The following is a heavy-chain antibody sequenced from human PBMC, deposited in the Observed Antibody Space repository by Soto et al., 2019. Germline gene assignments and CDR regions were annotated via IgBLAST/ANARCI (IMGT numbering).Heavy chain of an antibody. D-gene: IGHD6-19*01. CDR3: AIGYSSGWSDAFDI. CDR2: INAGNGNT. CDR1: GYTFTSYA. Sequence: ASVKVSCKASGYTFTSYAMHWVRQAPGQRLEWMGWINAGNGNTKYSQKFQGRVTITRDTSASTAYMKLSSLRSEDTAVYYCAIGYSSGWSDAFDIWGQGTMVTVSS. J-gene: IGHJ3*02. V-gene: IGHV1-3*01.